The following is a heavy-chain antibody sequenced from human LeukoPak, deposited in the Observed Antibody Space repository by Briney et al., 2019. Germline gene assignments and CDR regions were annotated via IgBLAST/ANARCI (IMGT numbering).Heavy chain of an antibody. D-gene: IGHD1-1*01. Sequence: GGSLRLSCAAPSGFIFSDYWMSWVRQAPGKGLEWVGRIKSEADGGAIDYAAPVKGRFTISRDDSSNTLFLQMNSLQAEDTAMYYCTTRGIEGRWGQGTLVTVSS. V-gene: IGHV3-15*01. CDR1: GFIFSDYW. CDR2: IKSEADGGAI. CDR3: TTRGIEGR. J-gene: IGHJ4*02.